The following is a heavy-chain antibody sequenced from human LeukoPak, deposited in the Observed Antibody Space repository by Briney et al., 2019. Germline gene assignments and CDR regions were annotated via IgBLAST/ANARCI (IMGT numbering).Heavy chain of an antibody. J-gene: IGHJ4*02. CDR3: ARDQAGSGHYADF. V-gene: IGHV3-30*02. Sequence: PGGSLRLSCAASGFTFSNYAVHWVRQAPGKGLGWLAFIRIDGSSKYYADFVKGRFTISRDNSKNTLYLQMNSLRVEGTAIYYCARDQAGSGHYADFWGQGTLVTVSS. CDR2: IRIDGSSK. D-gene: IGHD3-10*01. CDR1: GFTFSNYA.